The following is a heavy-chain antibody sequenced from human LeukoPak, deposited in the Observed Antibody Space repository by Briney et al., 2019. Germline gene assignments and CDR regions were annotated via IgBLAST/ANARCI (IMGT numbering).Heavy chain of an antibody. CDR2: ISGSGGST. V-gene: IGHV3-23*01. J-gene: IGHJ4*02. D-gene: IGHD3-22*01. CDR3: AKDHPGTYYYDSSGYNY. Sequence: GGSLRLSCAASGFTFSSYAMSGVRQAPGKGLEWVSAISGSGGSTYYADSVKGRFTISRDNSKNTLYLQMNSLRAEDTAVYYCAKDHPGTYYYDSSGYNYWGQGTLVTASS. CDR1: GFTFSSYA.